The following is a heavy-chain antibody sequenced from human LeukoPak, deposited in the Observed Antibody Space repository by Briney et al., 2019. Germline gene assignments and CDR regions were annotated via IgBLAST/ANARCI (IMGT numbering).Heavy chain of an antibody. CDR3: AKVAASTMAQFDF. V-gene: IGHV3-23*01. CDR2: ISSSGGAT. D-gene: IGHD4/OR15-4a*01. Sequence: SGGSLRLSCVASGFAFDNYALSWVRQSPGKGLEWVSTISSSGGATYYTASVEGRFTISRDNSRNTLYLQMNSLRAADTAAYYCAKVAASTMAQFDFWGQGTRVTVSS. J-gene: IGHJ4*02. CDR1: GFAFDNYA.